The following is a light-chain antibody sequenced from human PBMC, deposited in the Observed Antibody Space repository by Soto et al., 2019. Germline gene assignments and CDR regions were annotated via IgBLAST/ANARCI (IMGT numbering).Light chain of an antibody. J-gene: IGKJ5*01. CDR3: HQHYGLPT. CDR1: KTVLSSSNTRNY. V-gene: IGKV4-1*01. CDR2: WSS. Sequence: DIVMTQSPDSLAVSLGERATIKCKSSKTVLSSSNTRNYLAWYQQKSGQPTKLLIYWSSTRASGVPDRFTGSGSGTDFTLTISNIQAEDVGIYYCHQHYGLPTFGQGTRLEL.